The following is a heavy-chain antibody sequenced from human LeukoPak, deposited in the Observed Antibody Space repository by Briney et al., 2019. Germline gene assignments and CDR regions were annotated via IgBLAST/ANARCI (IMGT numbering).Heavy chain of an antibody. CDR1: GGSISSGGYY. CDR2: IYHSGST. D-gene: IGHD1-1*01. Sequence: SETLSLTCTVSGGSISSGGYYWSWIRQPPGKGLEWIGYIYHSGSTYYNPSLKSRVTISVDRSKNQFSLKLNSVTAADTVVYYCTRRVATTGIYAFDIWGQGTMVTVSS. V-gene: IGHV4-30-2*01. CDR3: TRRVATTGIYAFDI. J-gene: IGHJ3*02.